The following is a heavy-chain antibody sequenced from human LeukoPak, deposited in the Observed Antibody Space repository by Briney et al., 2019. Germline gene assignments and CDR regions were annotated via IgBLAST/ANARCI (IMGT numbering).Heavy chain of an antibody. Sequence: GGSLRLSCAASGFTFSSYGMHWVRQAPGKGLEWVAVISYDGSNKYYADSVKGRFTISRDNSKNTLYLQMNSLRAEDTAVYYCAKEGSPYYFDYWGQGTLVTVSS. V-gene: IGHV3-30*18. CDR2: ISYDGSNK. CDR1: GFTFSSYG. CDR3: AKEGSPYYFDY. D-gene: IGHD1-26*01. J-gene: IGHJ4*02.